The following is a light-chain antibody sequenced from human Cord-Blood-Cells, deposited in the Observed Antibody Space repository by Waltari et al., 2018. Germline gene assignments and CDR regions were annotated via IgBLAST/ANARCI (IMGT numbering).Light chain of an antibody. CDR2: AAS. J-gene: IGKJ5*01. V-gene: IGKV1-39*01. Sequence: IQMTQSPSSLSASVGARVTITCRASQSISSYLNWYQQKPGKAPKLLIYAASSLQSGVPSRFSGSGSGTDFTLTISSLQPEDFATYYCQQSYSTPITFGQGTRLEIK. CDR3: QQSYSTPIT. CDR1: QSISSY.